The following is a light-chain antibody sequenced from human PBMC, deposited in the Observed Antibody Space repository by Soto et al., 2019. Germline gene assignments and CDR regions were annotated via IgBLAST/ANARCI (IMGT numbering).Light chain of an antibody. CDR1: QSVSSN. Sequence: EIVMTQSPATLSVSPGERATLSCRASQSVSSNLAWYQQKPGQAPRLLIYGASTRAAGISARFSGSASGTEFSHPIRCLQSDDCGVDVRQHYNSFSPLPLGGRTKVEMK. V-gene: IGKV3-15*01. J-gene: IGKJ4*01. CDR2: GAS. CDR3: QHYNSFSPLP.